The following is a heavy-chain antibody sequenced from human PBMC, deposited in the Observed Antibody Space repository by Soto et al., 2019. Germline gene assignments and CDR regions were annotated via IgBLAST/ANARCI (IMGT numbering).Heavy chain of an antibody. CDR3: AREPIAAAGTFDY. CDR1: GFTVSSNY. J-gene: IGHJ4*02. CDR2: IYSGGST. V-gene: IGHV3-53*01. Sequence: PVGSLRLSCAASGFTVSSNYMSWVRQAPGKGLEWVSVIYSGGSTYYADSVKGRFTISRDNSKNTLYLQMNSLRAEDTAVYYCAREPIAAAGTFDYWGQGTLVTVSS. D-gene: IGHD6-13*01.